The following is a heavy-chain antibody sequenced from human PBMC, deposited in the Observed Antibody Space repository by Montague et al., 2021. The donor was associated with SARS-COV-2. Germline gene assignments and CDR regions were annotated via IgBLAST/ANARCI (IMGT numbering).Heavy chain of an antibody. D-gene: IGHD4-11*01. CDR3: AAPGRGGYSNPFHH. V-gene: IGHV4-31*03. Sequence: TLSLTCTVSGGSITSGGYFWNWIRQHPGKGLEYIGAISYSGSTYYKPSLTSRVSISMDTSKNAFSLSLHSVTAADTAVYFCAAPGRGGYSNPFHHCGRGSMVTVSS. J-gene: IGHJ4*01. CDR1: GGSITSGGYF. CDR2: ISYSGST.